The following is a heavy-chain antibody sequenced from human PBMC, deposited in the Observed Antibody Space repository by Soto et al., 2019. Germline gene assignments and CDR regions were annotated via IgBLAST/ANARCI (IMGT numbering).Heavy chain of an antibody. Sequence: QVQLMQSGAEVKKPGASVKVSCKASGDTFTEYYIHWVRQAPGQGLEWMGTVNPSGGHTTYAQHSLSRVTXXRDTATSTLYLELTSLTSEDTAVYYCARGGHVVVVTAALDYWGQGTLVTVSS. J-gene: IGHJ4*02. V-gene: IGHV1-46*01. CDR1: GDTFTEYY. CDR3: ARGGHVVVVTAALDY. CDR2: VNPSGGHT. D-gene: IGHD2-21*02.